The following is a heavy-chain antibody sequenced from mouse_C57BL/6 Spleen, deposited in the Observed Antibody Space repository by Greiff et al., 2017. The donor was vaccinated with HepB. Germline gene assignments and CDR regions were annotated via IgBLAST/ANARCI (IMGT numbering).Heavy chain of an antibody. V-gene: IGHV1-82*01. CDR2: IYPGDGDT. Sequence: VQLQQSGPELVKPGASVKISCKASGYAFSSSWMNWVKQRPGKGLEWIGRIYPGDGDTNYNGKFKGKATLTADKSSSTAYMQLSSLTSEDSAVYFCARWGIYYDYAMDYWGQGTSVTVSS. J-gene: IGHJ4*01. CDR3: ARWGIYYDYAMDY. CDR1: GYAFSSSW. D-gene: IGHD2-1*01.